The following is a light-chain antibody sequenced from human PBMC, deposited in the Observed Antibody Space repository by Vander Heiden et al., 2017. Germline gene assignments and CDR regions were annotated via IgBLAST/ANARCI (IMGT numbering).Light chain of an antibody. CDR1: SPNIGAGYE. J-gene: IGLJ2*01. V-gene: IGLV1-40*01. CDR3: QSYDNRLSGVV. Sequence: QSVLTQPPSVSGAPGQRVTIPCTGSSPNIGAGYELHWYQHLPGTAPTLLIYVNSNRPSGVPDRFSGSKSGTSASLAITGLQAEDEADYYCQSYDNRLSGVVFGGGTKLTVL. CDR2: VNS.